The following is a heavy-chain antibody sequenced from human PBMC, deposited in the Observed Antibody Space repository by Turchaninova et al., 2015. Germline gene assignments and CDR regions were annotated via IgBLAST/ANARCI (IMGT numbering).Heavy chain of an antibody. J-gene: IGHJ5*02. V-gene: IGHV4-34*01. D-gene: IGHD3-22*01. Sequence: QVQLQQWGAGLLKPSDTLSLTCAVYGGSFSGHYWSWIRQPPGKGLEWIGEINHSGSTNYNPSLKSRVTISVDTSKKQFSLKLSSVTAADTAVYYCARGRRYYDSNSSIDPWGQGTQVTVSS. CDR3: ARGRRYYDSNSSIDP. CDR2: INHSGST. CDR1: GGSFSGHY.